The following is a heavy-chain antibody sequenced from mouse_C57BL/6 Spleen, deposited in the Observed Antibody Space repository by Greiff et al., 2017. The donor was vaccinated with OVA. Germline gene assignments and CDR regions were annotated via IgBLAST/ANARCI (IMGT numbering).Heavy chain of an antibody. CDR3: ARQANWYATDY. J-gene: IGHJ4*01. D-gene: IGHD4-1*01. CDR2: ISNLAYSI. V-gene: IGHV5-15*01. Sequence: EVQLVESGGGLVQPGGSLKLPCAASGFTFSDYGMAWVRQAPRKGPEWVAFISNLAYSIYYADTVTGRFTISRENAKNTLYLEMSSLRSEDTARYYDARQANWYATDYWGQRTSVSVSP. CDR1: GFTFSDYG.